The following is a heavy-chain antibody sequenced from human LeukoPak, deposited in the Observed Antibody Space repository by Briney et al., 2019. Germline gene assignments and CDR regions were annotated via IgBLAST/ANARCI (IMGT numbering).Heavy chain of an antibody. CDR3: ARHSLYNWNDADAFDI. CDR1: GGSISSYY. D-gene: IGHD1-20*01. CDR2: IYYSGST. Sequence: PSETLSLTCTVSGGSISSYYWSWIRQPPGKGLEWIGYIYYSGSTNYNPSPKSRVTISVDTSKNQFSLKLSSVTAADTAVYYCARHSLYNWNDADAFDIWGQGTMVTVSS. J-gene: IGHJ3*02. V-gene: IGHV4-59*08.